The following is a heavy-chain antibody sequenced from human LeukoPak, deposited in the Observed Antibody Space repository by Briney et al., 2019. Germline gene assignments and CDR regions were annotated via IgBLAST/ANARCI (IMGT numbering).Heavy chain of an antibody. D-gene: IGHD3-10*01. CDR1: GFTFTTYS. J-gene: IGHJ3*02. CDR3: ARDTHCYGSGSPAFDI. Sequence: PGGSLRLSCAAPGFTFTTYSMNWVRQAPGKGLEWVSYISFSSSNIHYADSVRGRFTISRDNDNKSLHLQMNSLRVEDTAVYYCARDTHCYGSGSPAFDIWGQGTMATVSS. CDR2: ISFSSSNI. V-gene: IGHV3-48*01.